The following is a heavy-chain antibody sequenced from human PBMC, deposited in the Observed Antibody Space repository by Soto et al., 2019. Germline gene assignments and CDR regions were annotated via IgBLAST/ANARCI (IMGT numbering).Heavy chain of an antibody. V-gene: IGHV1-2*02. CDR2: INPNSGGT. D-gene: IGHD2-15*01. Sequence: VASVKVSCKASGYTFTGYYMHWVRQAPGQGPEWMGWINPNSGGTNYAQKFQGRVTMTRDTSISTAYMELSRLRSDDTAVYYCAKRGVASYGMDVWGQGTTVTVSS. CDR3: AKRGVASYGMDV. J-gene: IGHJ6*02. CDR1: GYTFTGYY.